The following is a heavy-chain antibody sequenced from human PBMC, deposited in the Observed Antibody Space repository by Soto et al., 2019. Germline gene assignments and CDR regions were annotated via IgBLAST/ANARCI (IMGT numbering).Heavy chain of an antibody. CDR1: GGSISSSSYY. V-gene: IGHV4-39*07. CDR2: IYHSGST. J-gene: IGHJ4*02. D-gene: IGHD3-22*01. Sequence: SETLSLTCTVSGGSISSSSYYWGWIRQPPGKGLEWIGSIYHSGSTYYNPSLKSRVTISVDRSKNQFSLKLSSVTAADTAVYYCARDEYSSGPPAYWGQGTLVTVSS. CDR3: ARDEYSSGPPAY.